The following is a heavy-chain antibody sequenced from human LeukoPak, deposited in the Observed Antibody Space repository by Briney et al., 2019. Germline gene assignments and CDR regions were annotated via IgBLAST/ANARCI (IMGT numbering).Heavy chain of an antibody. CDR1: GFTFSSYA. CDR2: VSGTGGST. D-gene: IGHD5-18*01. J-gene: IGHJ6*02. V-gene: IGHV3-23*01. Sequence: GGSLRLSCAASGFTFSSYAMSWVRQAPGKGLEWVSTVSGTGGSTYYADSVKGRFTVSRDNSKNTLYLQMNSLRAEDTAVYYCARGSVTTGPFGMDVWGQGTTVTVSS. CDR3: ARGSVTTGPFGMDV.